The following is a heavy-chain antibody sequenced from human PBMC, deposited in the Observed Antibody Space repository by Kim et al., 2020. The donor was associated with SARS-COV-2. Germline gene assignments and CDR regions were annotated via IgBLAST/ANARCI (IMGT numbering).Heavy chain of an antibody. D-gene: IGHD2-15*01. CDR1: GFAFSDHY. CDR3: VTTVHKPPDNPGWYVGYFDY. CDR2: IRTKPNSYIT. Sequence: GGSLRLSCAASGFAFSDHYMDWVRQAPGKGLEWVGRIRTKPNSYITESAASVKGRFTISRDDSKNSLYLQLNSLEIEDTAVYYCVTTVHKPPDNPGWYVGYFDYWGQGTLVIVSS. V-gene: IGHV3-72*01. J-gene: IGHJ4*02.